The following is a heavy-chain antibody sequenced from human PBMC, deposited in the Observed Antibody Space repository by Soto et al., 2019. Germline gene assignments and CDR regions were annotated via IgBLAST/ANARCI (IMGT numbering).Heavy chain of an antibody. CDR3: ARDYYYDHSGNKGDYYYGMDV. CDR1: GGSISSYH. J-gene: IGHJ6*02. Sequence: PSETLSLTCTVSGGSISSYHWSWIRQPPGQGLEWIGYIYYSGSTKYNPSLKSRVTMSVDKSKNQLSLRLKSVTAADTAVYWCARDYYYDHSGNKGDYYYGMDVWGQGTTVTVSS. D-gene: IGHD3-22*01. CDR2: IYYSGST. V-gene: IGHV4-59*01.